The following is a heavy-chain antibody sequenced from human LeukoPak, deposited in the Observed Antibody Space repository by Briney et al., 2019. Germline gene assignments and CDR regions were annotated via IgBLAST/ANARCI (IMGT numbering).Heavy chain of an antibody. J-gene: IGHJ3*02. V-gene: IGHV3-66*04. CDR3: ARQWELLLYAFDI. CDR2: IYSGGST. D-gene: IGHD1-26*01. CDR1: GFTFSSYA. Sequence: GGSLRLSCAASGFTFSSYAMSWVRQAPGKGLEWVSVIYSGGSTYYADSVKGRFTISRDNSKNTLYLRMNSLRAEDTAVYYCARQWELLLYAFDIWGQGTMVTVSS.